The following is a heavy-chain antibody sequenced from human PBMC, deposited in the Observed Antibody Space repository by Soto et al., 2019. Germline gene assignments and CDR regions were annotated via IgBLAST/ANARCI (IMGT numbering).Heavy chain of an antibody. CDR2: IYYSGST. J-gene: IGHJ4*02. CDR1: GGSISSSSYY. V-gene: IGHV4-39*02. CDR3: ARELVLPTTTLSYFDY. Sequence: SETLSLTCTVSGGSISSSSYYWGWIRQPPGKGLEWIGSIYYSGSTYYNPSLKSRVTISVDTSKNQFSLKLSSVTAADTAVYYCARELVLPTTTLSYFDYWGQGTLVTVSS. D-gene: IGHD2-2*01.